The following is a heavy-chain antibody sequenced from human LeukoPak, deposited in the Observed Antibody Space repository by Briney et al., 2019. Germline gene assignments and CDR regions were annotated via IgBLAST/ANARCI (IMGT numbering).Heavy chain of an antibody. CDR1: GFTFTNYG. J-gene: IGHJ4*02. Sequence: ASVKVSCKASGFTFTNYGIGWVRQAPGQGLEWMGWITAYNANTNSAQNIQGRVTMTTDTSTNTAYMELRSLTSDDTAVYYCARGSVAGTREFDYWGQGTLVTVSS. D-gene: IGHD6-19*01. CDR2: ITAYNANT. CDR3: ARGSVAGTREFDY. V-gene: IGHV1-18*01.